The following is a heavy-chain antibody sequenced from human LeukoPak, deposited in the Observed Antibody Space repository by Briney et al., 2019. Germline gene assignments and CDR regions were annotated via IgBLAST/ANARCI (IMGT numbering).Heavy chain of an antibody. J-gene: IGHJ4*02. D-gene: IGHD6-6*01. Sequence: GGSLRLSCAASGFNFTNYWMNWVRQAPGKGLEWVANIKPDGGEKNYVDSAKGRFTISRDNAKNSVYLQMNSLRAEDTAVYYCARIGYSSSTGDFWGQGTLVTVSS. CDR3: ARIGYSSSTGDF. CDR1: GFNFTNYW. V-gene: IGHV3-7*01. CDR2: IKPDGGEK.